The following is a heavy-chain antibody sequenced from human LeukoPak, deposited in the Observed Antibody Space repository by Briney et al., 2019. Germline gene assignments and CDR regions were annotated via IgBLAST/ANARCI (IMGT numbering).Heavy chain of an antibody. CDR3: ARAARALLWFGEFGY. V-gene: IGHV3-30*04. J-gene: IGHJ4*02. Sequence: GGSLRLSCAASGFTFSSYAMHWVRQAPGKGLEWVAVISYDGSNKYYADSVKGRFTISRDNSKNTLYLQMNSLRAEDTAVYYCARAARALLWFGEFGYWGQGTLVTVSS. D-gene: IGHD3-10*01. CDR1: GFTFSSYA. CDR2: ISYDGSNK.